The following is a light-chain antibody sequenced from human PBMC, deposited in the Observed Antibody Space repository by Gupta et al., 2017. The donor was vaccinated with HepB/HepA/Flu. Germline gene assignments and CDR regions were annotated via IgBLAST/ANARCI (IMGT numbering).Light chain of an antibody. Sequence: DVVMTQSPLSLPITLGQPASISCRSSQGLVYSDGNTYLSWFQQRPGQSPRRLIYKVSDRDSGVPDRFSGSGSGNGYTLRISRVEADDVGIYYCMQASHWPLTFGGGTKVKIK. CDR3: MQASHWPLT. CDR1: QGLVYSDGNTY. V-gene: IGKV2-30*01. CDR2: KVS. J-gene: IGKJ4*01.